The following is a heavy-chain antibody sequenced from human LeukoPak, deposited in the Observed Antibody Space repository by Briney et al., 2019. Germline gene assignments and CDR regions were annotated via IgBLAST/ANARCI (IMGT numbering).Heavy chain of an antibody. CDR2: IYSGGST. D-gene: IGHD3-22*01. CDR3: AKSLAMIVVVITRMDY. V-gene: IGHV3-53*01. CDR1: GFTVSSNY. Sequence: PGGSLRLSCAASGFTVSSNYMSWVRQAPGKGLEWVSVIYSGGSTYYADSVKGRFTISRDNSKNTLYLQMNSLRAEDTAVYYCAKSLAMIVVVITRMDYWGQGTLVTVSS. J-gene: IGHJ4*02.